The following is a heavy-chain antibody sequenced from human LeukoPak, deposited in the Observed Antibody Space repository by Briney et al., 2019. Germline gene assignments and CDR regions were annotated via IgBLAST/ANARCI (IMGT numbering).Heavy chain of an antibody. Sequence: GGSLRLSCAASGFTFSSYSMNWVRQAPGKGLEWVSSISSSSSYIYYADSVKGRFTISRDNAKNSLYLQMNSLRAEDTAVYYCARGLLGDGYSDYWGQGALVTASS. CDR1: GFTFSSYS. D-gene: IGHD5-24*01. CDR2: ISSSSSYI. J-gene: IGHJ4*02. CDR3: ARGLLGDGYSDY. V-gene: IGHV3-21*01.